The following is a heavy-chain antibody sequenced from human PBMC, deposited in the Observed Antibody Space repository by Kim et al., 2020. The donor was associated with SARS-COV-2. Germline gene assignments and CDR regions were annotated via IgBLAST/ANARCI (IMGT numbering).Heavy chain of an antibody. J-gene: IGHJ3*02. Sequence: GGSLRLSCAASGFTFSSYAMSWVRQAPGKGLEWVSAISGSGGSTYYADSVKGRFTISRDNSKNTLYLQMNSLRAEDTAVYYCATVGNYYGSGSYTPDGAFDIWGQGTMVTVSS. V-gene: IGHV3-23*01. CDR2: ISGSGGST. D-gene: IGHD3-10*01. CDR1: GFTFSSYA. CDR3: ATVGNYYGSGSYTPDGAFDI.